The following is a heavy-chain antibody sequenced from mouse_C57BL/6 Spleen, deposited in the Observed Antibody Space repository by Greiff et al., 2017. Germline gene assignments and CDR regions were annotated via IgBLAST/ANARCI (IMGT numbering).Heavy chain of an antibody. V-gene: IGHV1-80*01. CDR1: GYAFSSYW. CDR2: IYPGDGDT. Sequence: VQLQQSGAELVKPGASVKISCKASGYAFSSYWMNWVKQRPGKGLEWIGQIYPGDGDTNYNGKFKGKATLTADKSSSTAYMQLSSLTSEDSAVYFCARGGDYSNYGFDYWGQGTTLTVSS. D-gene: IGHD2-5*01. CDR3: ARGGDYSNYGFDY. J-gene: IGHJ2*01.